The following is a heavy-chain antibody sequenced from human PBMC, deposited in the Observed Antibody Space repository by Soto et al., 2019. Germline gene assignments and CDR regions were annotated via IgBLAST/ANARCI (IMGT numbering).Heavy chain of an antibody. CDR1: GFTFSVYT. Sequence: EAQLVESGGGLVQPGGSLRLSCAASGFTFSVYTMHWVRQSPGKGLEWISSITSSGTTISYADSVKGRFTISRDNAKSSLFLQMDTLRGEDTAVYYCARDGYSTSSDWPWFDPWGQGTLVTVSS. J-gene: IGHJ5*02. V-gene: IGHV3-48*01. CDR2: ITSSGTTI. D-gene: IGHD6-6*01. CDR3: ARDGYSTSSDWPWFDP.